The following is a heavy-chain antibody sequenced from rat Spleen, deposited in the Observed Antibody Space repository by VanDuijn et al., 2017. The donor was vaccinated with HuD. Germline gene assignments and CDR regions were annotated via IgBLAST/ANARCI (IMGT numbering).Heavy chain of an antibody. D-gene: IGHD1-11*01. CDR1: GYSITSNF. Sequence: EVQLQESGPGLVKPSQSLSLTCSVTGYSITSNFWGWIRKFPGNKMEWMGFITYSGTTTYNPSLKSRISITLDTSKNQFFLQLNSVTTEDTATYYCATDYFGGYVLDAWGQGTSVTVSS. CDR3: ATDYFGGYVLDA. V-gene: IGHV3-1*01. CDR2: ITYSGTT. J-gene: IGHJ4*01.